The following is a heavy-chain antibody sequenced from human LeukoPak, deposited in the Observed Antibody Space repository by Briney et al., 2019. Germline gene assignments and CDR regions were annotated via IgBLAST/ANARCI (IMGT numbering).Heavy chain of an antibody. CDR1: GFTFSSYW. CDR3: ARASYCSGGSCPDY. V-gene: IGHV3-7*04. Sequence: GGSLRLSCAASGFTFSSYWMTWVRQAPGKGLEWVANIKPDGSQIYYVDSVKGRFTISRDNAKNSLYLQMNSLRAEDTAVYYCARASYCSGGSCPDYWGQGTLVTVSS. CDR2: IKPDGSQI. J-gene: IGHJ4*02. D-gene: IGHD2-15*01.